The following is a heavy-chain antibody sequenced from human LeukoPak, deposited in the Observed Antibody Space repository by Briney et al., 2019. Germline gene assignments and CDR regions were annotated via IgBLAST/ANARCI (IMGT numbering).Heavy chain of an antibody. CDR1: GGSISSGSYY. Sequence: SETLSLTCTVSGGSISSGSYYWSWIRQPAGTGLEWIGRIYTSGSTNYNPSLKSRVTISVDTSKKQFSLKLSSVTAADTAVYYCARLRGYSGYDSPWYYYGMDVWGQGTTVTVSS. J-gene: IGHJ6*02. CDR3: ARLRGYSGYDSPWYYYGMDV. CDR2: IYTSGST. V-gene: IGHV4-61*02. D-gene: IGHD5-12*01.